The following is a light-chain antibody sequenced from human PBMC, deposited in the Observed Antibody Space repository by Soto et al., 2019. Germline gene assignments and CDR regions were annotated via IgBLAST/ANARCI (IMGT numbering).Light chain of an antibody. CDR1: QSVYSN. CDR3: QQYNSWPLT. V-gene: IGKV3-15*01. Sequence: EVLMTQSPATLSVSPGERVTLSCRASQSVYSNLSWYQQKPGHAPRLLIYGASTRATGLPAMFSGSGSGTEFTLTISRLQSEDFAVYYCQQYNSWPLTFGGGTKVEIK. J-gene: IGKJ4*01. CDR2: GAS.